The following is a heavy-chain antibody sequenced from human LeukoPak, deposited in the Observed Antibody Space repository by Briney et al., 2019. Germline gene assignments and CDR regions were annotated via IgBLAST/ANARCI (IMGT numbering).Heavy chain of an antibody. J-gene: IGHJ4*02. Sequence: SETLSLTCAVYGGSFSGYYWSWIRPPPGKGLEWIGEINHSGSTNYNPSLKSRVTISVDTSKNQFSLKLSSVTAADTAVYYCARGWSSGWYSTGYYFDYWAREPWSPSPQ. D-gene: IGHD6-19*01. V-gene: IGHV4-34*01. CDR1: GGSFSGYY. CDR3: ARGWSSGWYSTGYYFDY. CDR2: INHSGST.